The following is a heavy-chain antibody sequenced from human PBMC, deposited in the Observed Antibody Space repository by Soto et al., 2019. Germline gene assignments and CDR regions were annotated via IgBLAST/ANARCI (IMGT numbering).Heavy chain of an antibody. D-gene: IGHD2-15*01. CDR1: GGSFSGYY. CDR2: INHSGST. V-gene: IGHV4-34*01. CDR3: ARDSVGYCSCGSCYPRNALDY. Sequence: QVQLQQWGAGLLKPSETLSLTCAVYGGSFSGYYWSWIRQPPGKGLEWIGEINHSGSTNYNPSLKIRVTISVDTSKNQFSLKLSSVTAADTAVYYCARDSVGYCSCGSCYPRNALDYWGQGTLVTVSS. J-gene: IGHJ4*02.